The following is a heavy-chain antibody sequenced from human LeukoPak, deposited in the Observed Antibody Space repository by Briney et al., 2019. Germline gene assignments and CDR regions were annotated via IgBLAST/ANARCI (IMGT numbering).Heavy chain of an antibody. J-gene: IGHJ4*02. CDR2: IRYDGSNK. CDR1: GFTFCSFG. CDR3: AGSSSWYY. Sequence: VGSLSLSSAASGFTFCSFGIPTVRGAAGPGLEWVAFIRYDGSNKYYAVSVKGRFTISRDNSKNTPYLQMNSLRAEDTAVYYCAGSSSWYYWGQGTLVTVSS. V-gene: IGHV3-30*02. D-gene: IGHD6-13*01.